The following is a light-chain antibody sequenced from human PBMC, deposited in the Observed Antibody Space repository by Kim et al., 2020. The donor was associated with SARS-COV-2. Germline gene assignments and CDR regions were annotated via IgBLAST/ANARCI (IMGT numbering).Light chain of an antibody. J-gene: IGKJ2*01. Sequence: GSGGDRVTMTSRGSKSITRWLAWDQQEPGKAPKILIYDASSLKRGVPSRFSGSGSGTEFTLTISSLQPDDFATYYCHQYNSYSHTFGQGTKLEI. CDR1: KSITRW. CDR2: DAS. CDR3: HQYNSYSHT. V-gene: IGKV1-5*01.